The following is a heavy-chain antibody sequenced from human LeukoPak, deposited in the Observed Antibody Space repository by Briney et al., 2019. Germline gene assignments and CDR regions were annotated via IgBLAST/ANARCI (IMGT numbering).Heavy chain of an antibody. D-gene: IGHD6-19*01. CDR3: GGGWLNLDY. CDR1: GGSFSGYY. CDR2: INHSGST. V-gene: IGHV4-34*01. J-gene: IGHJ4*02. Sequence: SETLSLTCAVYGGSFSGYYWSWIRQPPGKGLEWIGEINHSGSTNYNPSLKSRVTISVDTSKNQFSLKLISVTAADTAVYYCGGGWLNLDYWGQGTLVTVSS.